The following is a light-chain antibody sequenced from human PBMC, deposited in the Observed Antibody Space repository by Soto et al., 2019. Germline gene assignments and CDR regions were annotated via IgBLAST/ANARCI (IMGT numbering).Light chain of an antibody. J-gene: IGKJ5*01. Sequence: IVLTQSPVTLSLSPGDRVTLSCRASQSVNTKLAWYQQKPGQAPTLLMSGASTRDSGVPVSFSGSGSGTDFTLTISRLDPEDFALYYCQQYGGSPITFGLGTRLEIK. CDR3: QQYGGSPIT. CDR2: GAS. V-gene: IGKV3-20*01. CDR1: QSVNTK.